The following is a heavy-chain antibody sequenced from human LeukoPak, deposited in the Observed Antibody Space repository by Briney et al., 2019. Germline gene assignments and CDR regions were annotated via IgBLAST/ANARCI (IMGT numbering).Heavy chain of an antibody. V-gene: IGHV4-34*01. D-gene: IGHD3-10*01. J-gene: IGHJ6*02. Sequence: PSETLSLTCAVYGGSFSGYYWSWIRQPPGKGLEWIGEINHSGSTNYNPSLKSRVTISVDTSKNQFSLKLSSVTAADTAVYYCARGLIIAMVRGVIGYYYGMDVWRQGTTVTVPS. CDR1: GGSFSGYY. CDR3: ARGLIIAMVRGVIGYYYGMDV. CDR2: INHSGST.